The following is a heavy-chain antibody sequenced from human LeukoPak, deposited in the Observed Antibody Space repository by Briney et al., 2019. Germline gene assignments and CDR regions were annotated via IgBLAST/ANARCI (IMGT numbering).Heavy chain of an antibody. J-gene: IGHJ4*02. CDR2: IKQDGSEK. CDR3: VYGDYYYSYLDY. D-gene: IGHD4-17*01. Sequence: GGALRLSCAASGFTFSRSWMSWVRQAPGKGRERVANIKQDGSEKYYVDSVKGRFTISRDNAKNSLYLQMNSLRAEDTAVYYCVYGDYYYSYLDYWGQGTLVTVSS. V-gene: IGHV3-7*01. CDR1: GFTFSRSW.